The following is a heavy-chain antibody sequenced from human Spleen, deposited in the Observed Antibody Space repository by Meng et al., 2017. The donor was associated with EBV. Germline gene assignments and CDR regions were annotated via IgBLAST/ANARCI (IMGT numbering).Heavy chain of an antibody. CDR2: IMAVFGTV. V-gene: IGHV1-69*06. CDR1: GDSFSNFA. D-gene: IGHD1-1*01. J-gene: IGHJ4*02. Sequence: VQLVQSGAGVKKPGSSVKVSCKASGDSFSNFAISWVRQAPGQGLEWMGGIMAVFGTVNYAQRFQGRVTITADKSTTTVYMELSSLRSEDTAVYYCARQLESHLFDYWGQGTLVTVSS. CDR3: ARQLESHLFDY.